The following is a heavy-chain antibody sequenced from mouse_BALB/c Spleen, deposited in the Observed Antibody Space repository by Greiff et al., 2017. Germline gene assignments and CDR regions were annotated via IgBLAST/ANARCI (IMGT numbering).Heavy chain of an antibody. V-gene: IGHV1S56*01. J-gene: IGHJ3*01. CDR2: IYPGNVNT. CDR3: AREDFSAWFAY. D-gene: IGHD3-1*01. Sequence: QVQLQQSGPELVKPGASVRISCKASGYTFTSYYIHWVKQRPGQGLEWIGWIYPGNVNTKYNEKFKGKATLTADKSSSTAYMQLSSLTSEDSAVYFCAREDFSAWFAYWGQGTLVTVSA. CDR1: GYTFTSYY.